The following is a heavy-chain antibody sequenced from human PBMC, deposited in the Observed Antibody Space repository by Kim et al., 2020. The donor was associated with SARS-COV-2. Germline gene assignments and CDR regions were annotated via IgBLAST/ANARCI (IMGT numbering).Heavy chain of an antibody. V-gene: IGHV3-13*04. D-gene: IGHD6-13*01. CDR3: ARRIAAAGYWYFDR. CDR2: IGSAGDT. Sequence: GGSLRLSCAASGFIFSAYDMHWVRQPTGNGLEWVSGIGSAGDTSYPGSVKGRFTISRENAKNSLYLQMNSLRAGDTAVYYCARRIAAAGYWYFDRWGRGTLVTV. CDR1: GFIFSAYD. J-gene: IGHJ2*01.